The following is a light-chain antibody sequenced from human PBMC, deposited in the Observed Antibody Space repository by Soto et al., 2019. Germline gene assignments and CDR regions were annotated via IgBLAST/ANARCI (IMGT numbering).Light chain of an antibody. Sequence: QSVLTQPASVSGSPGQSITISCTGTSSDVGGYNFVSWYQQHPGKVPKLMIYEVSNRPSGVSNRFSGSKSGNTASLTISGLQAEDEAGYYCSSYTSSSTVVFGGGTQLTVL. V-gene: IGLV2-14*01. CDR3: SSYTSSSTVV. CDR1: SSDVGGYNF. CDR2: EVS. J-gene: IGLJ2*01.